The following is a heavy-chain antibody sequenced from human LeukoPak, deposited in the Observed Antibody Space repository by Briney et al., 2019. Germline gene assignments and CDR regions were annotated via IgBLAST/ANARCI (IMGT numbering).Heavy chain of an antibody. V-gene: IGHV3-21*01. D-gene: IGHD3-10*01. Sequence: PGGSLRLSCAASGFTFSRYIMNWVRQAPGKGLEWVSSISSSGNIIYYADSVRGRFTISRDNAKNSLYLQMNSLRAEDTAVFYRARADYYDSGSFYPLNFWGQGTLVTVSS. J-gene: IGHJ4*02. CDR2: ISSSGNII. CDR1: GFTFSRYI. CDR3: ARADYYDSGSFYPLNF.